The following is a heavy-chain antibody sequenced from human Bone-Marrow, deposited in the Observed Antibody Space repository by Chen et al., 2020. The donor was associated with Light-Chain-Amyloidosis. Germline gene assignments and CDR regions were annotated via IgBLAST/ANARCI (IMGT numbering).Heavy chain of an antibody. CDR3: ARDFKAGYSSGRGYFDY. D-gene: IGHD6-19*01. CDR2: ISSSSSTI. V-gene: IGHV3-11*01. Sequence: QVQLVESGGGLVKPGGSLRLSCAASGFTFRAYYLSWIRQAQGKGLEWVSYISSSSSTIYYADSVKGRFTISRDNAKNSLYLQMNSLRAEDTAVYYCARDFKAGYSSGRGYFDYWGQGTLVTVSS. CDR1: GFTFRAYY. J-gene: IGHJ4*02.